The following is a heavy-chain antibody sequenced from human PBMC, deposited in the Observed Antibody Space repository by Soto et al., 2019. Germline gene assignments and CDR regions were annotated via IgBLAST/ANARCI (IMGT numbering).Heavy chain of an antibody. CDR3: ASDYAVADTYYCGMDV. D-gene: IGHD6-19*01. CDR1: GGTFSNYA. V-gene: IGHV1-69*01. CDR2: IIPLSGTA. J-gene: IGHJ6*02. Sequence: QVQLVQSGAEVKKPGSSVKVSCKASGGTFSNYAISWVRQAPGQGLEWMGGIIPLSGTANYAQKFQGRVTITADDSTSTAYMELSSLRSEDTAVYYCASDYAVADTYYCGMDVWGQGTTVTVSS.